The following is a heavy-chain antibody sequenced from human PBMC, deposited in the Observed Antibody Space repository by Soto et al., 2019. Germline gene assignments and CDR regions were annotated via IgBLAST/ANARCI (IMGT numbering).Heavy chain of an antibody. D-gene: IGHD3-22*01. CDR1: GGTFSSYA. CDR3: ARGSSGYPPPYNWFDP. J-gene: IGHJ5*02. Sequence: SVKVSCKASGGTFSSYAISWVRQAPGQGLEWMGGIIPIFGTANYAQKFQGRVTITADESTSTAYMELSSLRSEDTAVYYCARGSSGYPPPYNWFDPWGQGTLVTVSS. V-gene: IGHV1-69*13. CDR2: IIPIFGTA.